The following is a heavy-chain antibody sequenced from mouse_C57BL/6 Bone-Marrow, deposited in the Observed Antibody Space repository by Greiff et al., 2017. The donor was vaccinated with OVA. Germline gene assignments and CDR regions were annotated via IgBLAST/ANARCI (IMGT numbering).Heavy chain of an antibody. V-gene: IGHV1-69*01. D-gene: IGHD2-2*01. J-gene: IGHJ3*01. CDR1: GYTFTSYW. CDR3: ARGEGYAWFAY. Sequence: QVQLQQPGAELVMPGASVKLSCKASGYTFTSYWMHWVKQRPGQGLEWIGEIDPSDSYTNYNQKFQGQSTLTVDKSSSTAYMQLSSLTSEDSAVYYCARGEGYAWFAYWGKGTLVTVSA. CDR2: IDPSDSYT.